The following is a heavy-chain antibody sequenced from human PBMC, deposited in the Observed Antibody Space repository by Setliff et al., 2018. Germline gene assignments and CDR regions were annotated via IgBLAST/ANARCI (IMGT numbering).Heavy chain of an antibody. CDR3: ARGPRYSGSYYVNY. D-gene: IGHD1-26*01. Sequence: KTSETLSLTCTVSGGSVSSSSYYWGWIRQPPGKGLEWIGYIYYSGSTNYNPSLKSRVTRSVDTSKNQFSLKLSAVTAEDTAVYYCARGPRYSGSYYVNYWGQGTLVTVSS. CDR1: GGSVSSSSYY. J-gene: IGHJ4*02. CDR2: IYYSGST. V-gene: IGHV4-61*01.